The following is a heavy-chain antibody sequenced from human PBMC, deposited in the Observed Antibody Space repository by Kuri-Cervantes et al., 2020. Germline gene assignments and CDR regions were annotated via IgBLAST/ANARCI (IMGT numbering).Heavy chain of an antibody. CDR2: IYSGGST. CDR3: AMGVLSAALNWFDP. V-gene: IGHV3-53*01. D-gene: IGHD2-2*01. Sequence: GESLKISCVASGFTVSSNYMSWVRQGPGKGLEWVSVIYSGGSTYYADSVKGRFTISRDNSKNTLYLQMNSLRAEDTAVYYCAMGVLSAALNWFDPWGQGTLVTVSS. CDR1: GFTVSSNY. J-gene: IGHJ5*02.